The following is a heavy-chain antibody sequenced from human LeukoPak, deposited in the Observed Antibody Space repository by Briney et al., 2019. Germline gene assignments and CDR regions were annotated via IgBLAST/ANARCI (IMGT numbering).Heavy chain of an antibody. Sequence: SETLSLTCTVSGGSISSGSYYWSWIRQPAGKGLEWIGRIYTSGSTNYNPSLKSRVTISVDTPKNQFSLKLSSVTAADTAVYYCARDSSSSGYFQHWGQGTLVTVSS. V-gene: IGHV4-61*02. CDR1: GGSISSGSYY. CDR2: IYTSGST. J-gene: IGHJ1*01. D-gene: IGHD6-6*01. CDR3: ARDSSSSGYFQH.